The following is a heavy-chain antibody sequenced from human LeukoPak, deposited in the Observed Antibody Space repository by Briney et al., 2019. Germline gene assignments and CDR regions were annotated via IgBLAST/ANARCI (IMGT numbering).Heavy chain of an antibody. CDR1: GYTFTSYG. CDR2: ISPYNGNT. CDR3: ATDRRGGDCCDY. V-gene: IGHV1-18*01. D-gene: IGHD2-21*02. J-gene: IGHJ4*02. Sequence: ASVKVSCKASGYTFTSYGISWVRQAPGQGLEWMGWISPYNGNTNYAQKLQGRVTMTTDTSTSTAYMELRSLRSEDTAVYYCATDRRGGDCCDYWGQGTLVTVSS.